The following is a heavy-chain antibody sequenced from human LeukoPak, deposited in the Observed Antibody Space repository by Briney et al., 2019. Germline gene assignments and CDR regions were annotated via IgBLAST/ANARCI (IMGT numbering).Heavy chain of an antibody. Sequence: PSETLSLTCAVYGGSFSGYYWSWIRQPPGKGLEWIGEINHSGSTNYNPSLKSRVTLSVDTSKNQFSLKLSSVTAADTAVYYCARGFLYYDFWSGYRSYNWFDPWGQGTLVTVSS. CDR1: GGSFSGYY. CDR2: INHSGST. V-gene: IGHV4-34*01. CDR3: ARGFLYYDFWSGYRSYNWFDP. D-gene: IGHD3-3*01. J-gene: IGHJ5*02.